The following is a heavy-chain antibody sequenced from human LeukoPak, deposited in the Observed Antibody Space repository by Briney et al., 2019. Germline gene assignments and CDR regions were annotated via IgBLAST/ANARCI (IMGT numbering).Heavy chain of an antibody. CDR3: ARGRWELPYVMPKYYFDY. V-gene: IGHV4-4*02. CDR1: GGSISSSNW. J-gene: IGHJ4*02. D-gene: IGHD1-26*01. Sequence: SSGTLSLTCAVSGGSISSSNWWSWVRQPPGKGLEWIGEIYHSGSTNYNPSLKSRVTISVDTSKNQFSLKLSSVTAADTAVYYCARGRWELPYVMPKYYFDYWGQGTLVTVSP. CDR2: IYHSGST.